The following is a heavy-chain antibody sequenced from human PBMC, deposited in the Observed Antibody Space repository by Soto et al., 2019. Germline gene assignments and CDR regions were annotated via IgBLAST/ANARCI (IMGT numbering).Heavy chain of an antibody. CDR1: GYSLTELS. J-gene: IGHJ4*02. D-gene: IGHD3-10*01. CDR2: FDPEDADT. CDR3: ATLKSDLGLSGNYFNYFDY. Sequence: ASVKGSCKVSGYSLTELSMHWVRQAPGKGLEWMGGFDPEDADTIYAQKFQGGVTMTEDTSTDTAYMELSNLRSEDTAVYYCATLKSDLGLSGNYFNYFDYWGQGTLVTVSS. V-gene: IGHV1-24*01.